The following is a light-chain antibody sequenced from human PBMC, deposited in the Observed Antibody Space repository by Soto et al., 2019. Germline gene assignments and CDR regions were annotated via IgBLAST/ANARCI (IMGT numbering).Light chain of an antibody. V-gene: IGKV3-11*01. CDR1: QAVNTR. CDR2: LAS. CDR3: HQRQSWPRT. J-gene: IGKJ1*01. Sequence: EIVLTQSPATLSSFPGDRVTLSCRARQAVNTRLAWYQHKPGQAPRLLIYLASNRAAGVPARFSGSGSGTDFTLTISNVEPEDFAVYYCHQRQSWPRTFGQGTTVDIK.